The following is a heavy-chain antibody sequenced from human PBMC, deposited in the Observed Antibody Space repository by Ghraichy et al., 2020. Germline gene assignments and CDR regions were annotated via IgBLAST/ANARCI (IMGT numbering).Heavy chain of an antibody. V-gene: IGHV1-24*01. CDR3: ATDGPGGRFGELLGGRQFDY. CDR2: FDPEDGET. D-gene: IGHD3-10*01. Sequence: ASVKVSCKVSGYTLTELSMHWVRQAPGKGLEWMGGFDPEDGETIYAHKFQGRVTMTEDTSTDTAYMELSSLRSEDTAVYYCATDGPGGRFGELLGGRQFDYWCQGTLVTVSS. CDR1: GYTLTELS. J-gene: IGHJ4*02.